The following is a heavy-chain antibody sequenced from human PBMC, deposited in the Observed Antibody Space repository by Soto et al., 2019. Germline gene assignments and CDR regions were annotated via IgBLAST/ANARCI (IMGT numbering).Heavy chain of an antibody. D-gene: IGHD3-3*01. CDR2: MSGSGGST. V-gene: IGHV3-23*01. J-gene: IGHJ4*02. CDR3: ASTGGHGWHLYSDFWSGYHVDY. Sequence: EVQLLESGGGLVQPGGSLRLSCAASGFTFSSYAMSWVRQAPGKGLEWVSAMSGSGGSTYYADSVKGRFTISRDNSKNTVYLQMNSLRAEDTDVYYCASTGGHGWHLYSDFWSGYHVDYWGQGTLVTVSS. CDR1: GFTFSSYA.